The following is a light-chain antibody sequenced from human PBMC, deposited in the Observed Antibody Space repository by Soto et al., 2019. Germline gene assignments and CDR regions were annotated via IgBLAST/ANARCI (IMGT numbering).Light chain of an antibody. CDR2: DAS. V-gene: IGKV3-11*01. Sequence: EIVLTHSPGTLSLSPCERATLSFSASQSVSRTYLAWYQQKPGQAPRLLIHDASNRATGIPARFSGSGSGTDFTLTISSLEPDDFAVYYCQQRADWPITFGQGARLEIK. CDR3: QQRADWPIT. J-gene: IGKJ5*01. CDR1: QSVSRTY.